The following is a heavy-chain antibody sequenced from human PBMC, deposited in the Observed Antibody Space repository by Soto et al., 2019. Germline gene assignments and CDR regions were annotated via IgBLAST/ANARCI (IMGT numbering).Heavy chain of an antibody. D-gene: IGHD3-10*01. CDR3: AKGGTYYYGSGSYYNGRYYMDV. CDR1: GFTFSSYG. J-gene: IGHJ6*03. V-gene: IGHV3-30*18. CDR2: ISYDGSNK. Sequence: GGSLRLSCAASGFTFSSYGMHWVRQAPGKGLEWVAVISYDGSNKYYADSLKGRFTISRDNSKNTLYLQMNSLRAEDTAVYYCAKGGTYYYGSGSYYNGRYYMDVWGKGTTVTVSS.